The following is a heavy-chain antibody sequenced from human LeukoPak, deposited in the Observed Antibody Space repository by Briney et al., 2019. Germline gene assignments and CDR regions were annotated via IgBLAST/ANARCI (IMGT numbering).Heavy chain of an antibody. D-gene: IGHD3-22*01. V-gene: IGHV3-66*01. J-gene: IGHJ4*02. CDR1: GFTVRSNY. Sequence: GGSLRLSCAASGFTVRSNYMSWVRQAPGKGLEWVSVIYSGGSTYHADSVKGRFTISRDDSKNTLFLQMNSLRAEDTAVYYCAREDYYFDSSGTHYFDYWGQGTLVTVSS. CDR2: IYSGGST. CDR3: AREDYYFDSSGTHYFDY.